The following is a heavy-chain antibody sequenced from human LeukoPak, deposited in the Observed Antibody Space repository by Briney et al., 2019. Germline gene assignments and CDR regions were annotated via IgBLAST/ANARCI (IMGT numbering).Heavy chain of an antibody. V-gene: IGHV1-3*01. CDR3: ATAVRWFDP. Sequence: GASVKVSCKASGYTFTDYAMQWVRQAPGQRLEWMGWINADNAKTKHSQKFQGRVTITRDTSASIVYMELSSLRSEDTAVYYCATAVRWFDPWGQGTLVTVSS. CDR2: INADNAKT. CDR1: GYTFTDYA. D-gene: IGHD1-1*01. J-gene: IGHJ5*02.